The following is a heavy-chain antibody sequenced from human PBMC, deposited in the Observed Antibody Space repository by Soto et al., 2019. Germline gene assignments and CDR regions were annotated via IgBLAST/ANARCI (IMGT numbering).Heavy chain of an antibody. J-gene: IGHJ4*02. CDR1: GVTFTSYA. V-gene: IGHV3-23*01. D-gene: IGHD3-10*01. CDR2: ISKSGDST. CDR3: AKGSFGFDY. Sequence: VGSLRLSCVASGVTFTSYAMTWVRQVPGEGLQWVSSISKSGDSTYYADSVKGRFTTSRDNSKNTLYLQMNSLRAEDTAIYYCAKGSFGFDYWGQGTLVTVSS.